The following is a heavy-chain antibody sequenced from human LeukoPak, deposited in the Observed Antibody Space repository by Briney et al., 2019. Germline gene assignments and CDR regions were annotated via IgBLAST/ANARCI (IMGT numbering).Heavy chain of an antibody. Sequence: GASVMVSCKASGGTFSSYAISWVRQAPGQGLEWMGGIIPIFGTANYAQKFQGRVTITADESTSTAYMELSSLRSEDTAVYYCASGTTVTPYYFDYWGQGTLVTVSS. CDR2: IIPIFGTA. D-gene: IGHD4-17*01. CDR3: ASGTTVTPYYFDY. V-gene: IGHV1-69*13. J-gene: IGHJ4*02. CDR1: GGTFSSYA.